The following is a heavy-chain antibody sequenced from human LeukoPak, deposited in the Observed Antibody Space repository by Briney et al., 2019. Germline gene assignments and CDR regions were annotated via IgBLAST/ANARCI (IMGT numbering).Heavy chain of an antibody. J-gene: IGHJ6*03. V-gene: IGHV3-21*01. Sequence: PGGSLRLSCAASGFTFSSYEMNWVRQAPGKGLEWVSSITSSSTYIYYADSVKGRFAISRDNARNSLYLQMNSLRVEDTAVYYCARLRMGWLWFNYYYYMDVWGKGTTVTISS. D-gene: IGHD3/OR15-3a*01. CDR1: GFTFSSYE. CDR2: ITSSSTYI. CDR3: ARLRMGWLWFNYYYYMDV.